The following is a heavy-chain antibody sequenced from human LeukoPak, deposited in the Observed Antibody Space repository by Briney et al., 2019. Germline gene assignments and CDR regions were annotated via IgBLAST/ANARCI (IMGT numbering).Heavy chain of an antibody. V-gene: IGHV4-61*01. D-gene: IGHD2-2*01. CDR1: GGSISSSSYY. J-gene: IGHJ4*02. CDR2: IYYSGST. Sequence: PSETLSLTCTVVSGGSISSSSYYWSWIRQPPGKGLEWIGYIYYSGSTNYNPSLKSRVTISVDTSKNQFSLKLSSVTAADTAVYYCARNLPMPHRPSYYFDYWGQGTLVTVSS. CDR3: ARNLPMPHRPSYYFDY.